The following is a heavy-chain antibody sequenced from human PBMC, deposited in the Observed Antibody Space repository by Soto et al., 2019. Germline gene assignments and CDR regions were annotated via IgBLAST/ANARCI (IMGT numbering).Heavy chain of an antibody. CDR3: ARRRANSNNYDMDV. J-gene: IGHJ6*02. CDR2: INHSGST. D-gene: IGHD2-21*01. CDR1: GGSFSGYY. Sequence: SETLSLTCAVYGGSFSGYYWSWIRQPPGKGLEWIGEINHSGSTNYNPSLKSRVTISVDTSKNQFSLTLNSVTAADTAVYYCARRRANSNNYDMDVWGQGTTVTVCS. V-gene: IGHV4-34*01.